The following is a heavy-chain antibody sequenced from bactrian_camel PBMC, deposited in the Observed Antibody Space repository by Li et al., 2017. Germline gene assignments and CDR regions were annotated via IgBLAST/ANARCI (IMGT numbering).Heavy chain of an antibody. V-gene: IGHV3S28*01. J-gene: IGHJ4*01. CDR2: MYSGESST. CDR3: VADCELRYGHFDFNIGS. D-gene: IGHD2*01. Sequence: QLVESGGGSVQAGGSLRLSCVVSGYAYSDGYCLSWFRQAPEKEREGVAQMYSGESSTYYADSVKGRFTISHDNAKRTLYLRMNSLKPEDTAMYYCVADCELRYGHFDFNIGSRGQGTQVTVS. CDR1: GYAYSDGYC.